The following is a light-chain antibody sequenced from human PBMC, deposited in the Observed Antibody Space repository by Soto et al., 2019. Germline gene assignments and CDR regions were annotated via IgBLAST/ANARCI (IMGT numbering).Light chain of an antibody. CDR1: QSLVFSDGNTY. V-gene: IGKV2-30*01. Sequence: DVVLTQSPLSLPVALGQPASISCRSSQSLVFSDGNTYLNWFHQRPGQSPRRLIDKFSNRDSGVAERFSGSVSSTEFTLIISRVEAEYVGVYYCMQGTRWLWTFGQGTKVEIK. CDR2: KFS. CDR3: MQGTRWLWT. J-gene: IGKJ1*01.